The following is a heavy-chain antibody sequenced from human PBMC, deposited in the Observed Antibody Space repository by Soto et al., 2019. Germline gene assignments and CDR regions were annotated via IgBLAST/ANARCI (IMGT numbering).Heavy chain of an antibody. Sequence: GGSLRLSCAASGFTFSSYSMNWVRQAPGKGLEWVSSISSSSSYIYYADSVKGRFTISRDNAKNSLYLQMNSLRAEDTAVYYWARDLGGVTMVRGVRGEDAFDIWGQGTMVTVSS. J-gene: IGHJ3*02. CDR3: ARDLGGVTMVRGVRGEDAFDI. CDR2: ISSSSSYI. CDR1: GFTFSSYS. V-gene: IGHV3-21*01. D-gene: IGHD3-10*01.